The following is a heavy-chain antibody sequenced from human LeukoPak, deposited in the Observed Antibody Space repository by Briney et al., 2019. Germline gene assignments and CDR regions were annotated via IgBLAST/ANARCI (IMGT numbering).Heavy chain of an antibody. Sequence: GGSLRHSCAASGFTFCNFAMTWVRQAPGEGLEWVSAFHSMVGSTYYTDPVKGRFTISRDNSKKTLCMQMNGLRADHTAIYYCAKGGDSYYSYYYMDVWGKGTTVTVSS. D-gene: IGHD2-21*02. CDR1: GFTFCNFA. J-gene: IGHJ6*03. V-gene: IGHV3-23*01. CDR2: FHSMVGST. CDR3: AKGGDSYYSYYYMDV.